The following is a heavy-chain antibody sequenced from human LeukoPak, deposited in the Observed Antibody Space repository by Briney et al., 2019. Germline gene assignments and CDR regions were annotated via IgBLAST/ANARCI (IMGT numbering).Heavy chain of an antibody. J-gene: IGHJ4*02. V-gene: IGHV4-39*01. CDR1: GGSISSSSYY. D-gene: IGHD3-3*01. Sequence: PSETLSLTCTVSGGSISSSSYYWGWIRQPPGKGLEWIGSIYYSGSTYYNPSLKSRVTISVDTSKNQFSLKLSSVTAADTAVYYCASSTIFGVVIDYWGQGTLVTVSS. CDR3: ASSTIFGVVIDY. CDR2: IYYSGST.